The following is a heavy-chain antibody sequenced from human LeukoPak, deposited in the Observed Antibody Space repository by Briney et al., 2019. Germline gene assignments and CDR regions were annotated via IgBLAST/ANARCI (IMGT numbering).Heavy chain of an antibody. CDR2: IKQDGSEK. D-gene: IGHD1-26*01. V-gene: IGHV3-7*01. CDR3: ARFPPKDIVGATLEDY. Sequence: GGSLRLSCAASGFTFSSYWMSWVRQAPGKGLEWVANIKQDGSEKYYVDSVKGRFTISRDNAKNSLYLQMNSLRAEDTAVYYCARFPPKDIVGATLEDYWGQGTLVTVSS. CDR1: GFTFSSYW. J-gene: IGHJ4*02.